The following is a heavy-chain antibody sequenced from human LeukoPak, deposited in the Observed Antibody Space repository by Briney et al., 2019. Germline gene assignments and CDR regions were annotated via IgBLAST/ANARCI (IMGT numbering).Heavy chain of an antibody. D-gene: IGHD3-10*01. CDR3: AKDGPNSWFGEAT. CDR2: ISYDGSIK. CDR1: GFAFSSYG. J-gene: IGHJ5*02. Sequence: GRSLRLSCAAAGFAFSSYGMHWVRQAPGKGLEWMALISYDGSIKYYADSVKGRFTISRDNSKNTLYLQMNSLRAEDTAVYYCAKDGPNSWFGEATWGQGTLVTVSS. V-gene: IGHV3-30*18.